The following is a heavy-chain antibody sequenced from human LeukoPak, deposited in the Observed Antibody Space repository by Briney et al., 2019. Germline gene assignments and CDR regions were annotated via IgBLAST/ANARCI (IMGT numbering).Heavy chain of an antibody. CDR1: GYSFTSYW. D-gene: IGHD5-18*01. J-gene: IGHJ3*02. CDR2: FYPGDSDT. Sequence: GESLKISCRGSGYSFTSYWIGWVRQLPGKGLEWMGIFYPGDSDTRYSPSFQGQATISADMSISTAYVQWSSLKASDTAIYYCARRWVTEDAYDIWGQGTMVTVSS. CDR3: ARRWVTEDAYDI. V-gene: IGHV5-51*01.